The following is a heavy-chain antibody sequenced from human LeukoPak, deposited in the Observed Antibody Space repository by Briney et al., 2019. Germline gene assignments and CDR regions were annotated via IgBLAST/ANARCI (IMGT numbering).Heavy chain of an antibody. Sequence: ASVKVSCKASGGTFSSYAISWVRQAPGQGLEWMGIINSSGGGTSYAQKFQGRVTMTRDTSTSTVYMELSSLRSDDTAVYYCARADINYYYGMDVWGQGTTVTVAS. CDR1: GGTFSSYA. CDR3: ARADINYYYGMDV. D-gene: IGHD2-15*01. CDR2: INSSGGGT. J-gene: IGHJ6*02. V-gene: IGHV1-46*01.